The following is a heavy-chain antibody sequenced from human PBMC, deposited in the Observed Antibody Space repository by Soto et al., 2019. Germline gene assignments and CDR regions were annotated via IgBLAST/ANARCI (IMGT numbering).Heavy chain of an antibody. D-gene: IGHD6-6*01. CDR2: IIPIFGTA. CDR1: GGTFSSYA. CDR3: ARALHSSSSTYYYYGMDV. J-gene: IGHJ6*02. Sequence: QVQLVQSGAEVKKPGSSVKVSCKASGGTFSSYAISWVRQAPGQGLEWMGGIIPIFGTANYAQKFQGRVTITADKSTSTAYMELSSLRSEDTAVYYCARALHSSSSTYYYYGMDVWGQGTTVTVSS. V-gene: IGHV1-69*06.